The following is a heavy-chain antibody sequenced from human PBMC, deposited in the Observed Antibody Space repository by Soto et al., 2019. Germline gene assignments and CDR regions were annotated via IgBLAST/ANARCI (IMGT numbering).Heavy chain of an antibody. Sequence: ASVKVSCKTSGYTFIGHYIHWVRQAPGQGLEWMGWINPNNGGINYAQKFQGRVTVTRDTSISTAYMELSSLRSDDTAMYYCARQTGSGWGLDAFDIWGQGTMVTVS. D-gene: IGHD6-19*01. CDR1: GYTFIGHY. J-gene: IGHJ3*02. CDR2: INPNNGGI. CDR3: ARQTGSGWGLDAFDI. V-gene: IGHV1-2*02.